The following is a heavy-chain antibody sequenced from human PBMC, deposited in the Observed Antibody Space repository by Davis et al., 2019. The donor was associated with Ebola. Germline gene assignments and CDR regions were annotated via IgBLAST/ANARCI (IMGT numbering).Heavy chain of an antibody. D-gene: IGHD1-7*01. CDR2: ISNDGNNK. J-gene: IGHJ4*02. Sequence: PGGSLRLSCAASGFTFTTYAMHWVRQAPGKGLEWVSLISNDGNNKYYADSAKGRFTISRDNSQNTLYLQMNSLRADDTAVYYCARDLFYGFTGTGFDSWGQGTLVTVSS. V-gene: IGHV3-30-3*01. CDR1: GFTFTTYA. CDR3: ARDLFYGFTGTGFDS.